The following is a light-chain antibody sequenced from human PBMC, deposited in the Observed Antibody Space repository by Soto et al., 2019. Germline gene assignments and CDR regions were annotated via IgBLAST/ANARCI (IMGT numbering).Light chain of an antibody. CDR3: QHYGNSPIT. V-gene: IGKV3-20*01. Sequence: SPGTLSLSPVERATLSCRASQSVSSNYLAWYQQTPGQAPRLLIYGASSRATGIPDRFSGSGSGTDFSLTISRLEPEDFAVYYCQHYGNSPITFGQGTRLEIK. J-gene: IGKJ5*01. CDR1: QSVSSNY. CDR2: GAS.